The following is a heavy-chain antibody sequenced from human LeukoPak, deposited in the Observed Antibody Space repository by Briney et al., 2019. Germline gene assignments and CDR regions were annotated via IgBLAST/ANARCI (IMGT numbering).Heavy chain of an antibody. Sequence: KPSETLSLTCTVSGASITTYYWSWIRQPPGKGLEYIGQIHSSGSANYNPSLKSRVAMSLDASKNQFSLTISSVTAADTAICYCARDILDVGATHYFDYWGQGSLLTVSS. CDR2: IHSSGSA. J-gene: IGHJ4*02. CDR1: GASITTYY. CDR3: ARDILDVGATHYFDY. D-gene: IGHD1-26*01. V-gene: IGHV4-59*01.